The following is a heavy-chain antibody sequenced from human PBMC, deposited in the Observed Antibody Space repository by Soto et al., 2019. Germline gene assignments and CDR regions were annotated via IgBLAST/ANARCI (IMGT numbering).Heavy chain of an antibody. V-gene: IGHV1-8*01. CDR1: GYTISRYD. D-gene: IGHD3-10*01. Sequence: SVKVSWKASGYTISRYDITWVRQAAKKGFEWMGWVNPNSGDTDYAQKFQGRVTMTRDTSIRTAYMELSSLRSEDSAVYYCARVEGLLWFGELLYFDYWGQGTLVTVSS. CDR3: ARVEGLLWFGELLYFDY. J-gene: IGHJ4*02. CDR2: VNPNSGDT.